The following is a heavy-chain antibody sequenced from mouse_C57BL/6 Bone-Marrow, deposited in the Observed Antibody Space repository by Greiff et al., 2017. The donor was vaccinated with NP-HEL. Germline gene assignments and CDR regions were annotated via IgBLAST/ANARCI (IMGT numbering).Heavy chain of an antibody. CDR2: ISSGGSYT. J-gene: IGHJ3*01. Sequence: EVQLVESGGDLVKPGGSLKLSCAASGFTFSSYGMSWVRQPPDKRLEWVATISSGGSYTYYPDSVKGRFPIYRDNAKNTLYLQMSSWKSEDTAMYYCASPYDYDVAWFAYWGQGTLVTVSA. V-gene: IGHV5-6*01. CDR1: GFTFSSYG. D-gene: IGHD2-4*01. CDR3: ASPYDYDVAWFAY.